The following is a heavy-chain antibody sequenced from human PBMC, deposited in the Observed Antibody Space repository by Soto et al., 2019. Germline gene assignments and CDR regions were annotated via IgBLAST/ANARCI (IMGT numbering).Heavy chain of an antibody. CDR2: IYTSGST. CDR1: GGSISSYY. Sequence: PSETLSLTCTVSGGSISSYYWSWIRQPAGKGLEWIGRIYTSGSTNYNPSLKSRVTMSADTSKNQFSLKLSSVTAADTAVYYCARDIMTDLYADYNWFDPGGQGTLVTVSS. V-gene: IGHV4-4*07. CDR3: ARDIMTDLYADYNWFDP. J-gene: IGHJ5*02. D-gene: IGHD2-2*01.